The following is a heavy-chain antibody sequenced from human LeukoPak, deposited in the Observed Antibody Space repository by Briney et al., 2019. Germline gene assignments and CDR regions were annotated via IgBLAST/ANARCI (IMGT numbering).Heavy chain of an antibody. V-gene: IGHV3-21*01. D-gene: IGHD3-3*01. J-gene: IGHJ6*03. Sequence: GGSLRLSCAASGFTFSRYSMNWVRQAPGKGLEWVSSISSSSSYIYYADSAKGRFTISRDNAKNSLYLQMNSLRAEDTAVYYCASPGGTYYDFWSGPYHYMDVWGKGTTVTVSS. CDR1: GFTFSRYS. CDR2: ISSSSSYI. CDR3: ASPGGTYYDFWSGPYHYMDV.